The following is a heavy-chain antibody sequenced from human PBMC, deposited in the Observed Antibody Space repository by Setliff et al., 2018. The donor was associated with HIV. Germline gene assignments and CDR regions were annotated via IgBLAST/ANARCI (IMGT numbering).Heavy chain of an antibody. CDR1: GFTFGDYA. J-gene: IGHJ5*02. CDR3: TRGARPTDEYVWFDP. CDR2: IRTNSYGGTT. D-gene: IGHD4-17*01. Sequence: PGGSLRLSCTTSGFTFGDYAMNWFRQAPGKGLEWVGFIRTNSYGGTTEYAASVKGRFTISRDDSKSIVYVQMNSLTTEDTAVYYCTRGARPTDEYVWFDPWGQGTLVTVSS. V-gene: IGHV3-49*03.